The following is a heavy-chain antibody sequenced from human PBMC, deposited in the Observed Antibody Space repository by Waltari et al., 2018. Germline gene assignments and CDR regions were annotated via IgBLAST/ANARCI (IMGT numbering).Heavy chain of an antibody. V-gene: IGHV1-2*02. CDR1: GYTFTGYY. J-gene: IGHJ4*02. D-gene: IGHD2-15*01. CDR2: INPNSGGT. Sequence: QVQLVQSGAEVKKPGASVKVSCKASGYTFTGYYMHWVRQAPGQGREWMGWINPNSGGTNYAQKFQGRVTMTRDTSISTAYMELSRLRSDDTAVYYCARGEKGYCSGGSCYSLDYWGQGTLVTVSS. CDR3: ARGEKGYCSGGSCYSLDY.